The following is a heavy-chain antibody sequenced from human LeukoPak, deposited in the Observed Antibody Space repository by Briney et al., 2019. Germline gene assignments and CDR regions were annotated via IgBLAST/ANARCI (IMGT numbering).Heavy chain of an antibody. CDR3: ARAGRPNIVVVTAADY. D-gene: IGHD2-21*02. CDR2: INPSGGST. CDR1: GYTFTSYY. Sequence: ASVKVSCKASGYTFTSYYMHWVRQAPGQGLEWMGIINPSGGSTSYAQKFQGRVTMTRDTSTCTVYMELSSLRSEDTAVYYCARAGRPNIVVVTAADYWGQGTLVTVSS. V-gene: IGHV1-46*01. J-gene: IGHJ4*02.